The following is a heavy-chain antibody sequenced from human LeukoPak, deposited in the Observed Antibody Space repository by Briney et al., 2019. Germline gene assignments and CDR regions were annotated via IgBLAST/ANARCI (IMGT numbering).Heavy chain of an antibody. D-gene: IGHD1-26*01. Sequence: WGSLRLSCAASGFTFSSYAMHWVRQAPGSGLEWMAVISYDGSNKYYADSVKGRFTISRDNSKNMLYLQMNSLRAEDTAVYYCARDWSGWELPEGVDYWGQGTLVTVSS. CDR1: GFTFSSYA. V-gene: IGHV3-30*04. CDR3: ARDWSGWELPEGVDY. CDR2: ISYDGSNK. J-gene: IGHJ4*02.